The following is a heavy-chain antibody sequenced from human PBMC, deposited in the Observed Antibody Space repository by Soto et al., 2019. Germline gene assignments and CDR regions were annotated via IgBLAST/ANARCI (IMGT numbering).Heavy chain of an antibody. CDR2: ISGSGGTT. CDR1: GFAFGNYP. CDR3: AKDRTMARGIRAFDI. V-gene: IGHV3-23*01. D-gene: IGHD3-10*01. J-gene: IGHJ3*02. Sequence: EAQLLQSGGGLVPPGGSLRLSCVASGFAFGNYPMAWVRQTPGKGLQWISTISGSGGTTDYEDSVRGRLTVSIDHSKDTVHLQMTSLRADDTAVYYCAKDRTMARGIRAFDIWGQGTTVTISS.